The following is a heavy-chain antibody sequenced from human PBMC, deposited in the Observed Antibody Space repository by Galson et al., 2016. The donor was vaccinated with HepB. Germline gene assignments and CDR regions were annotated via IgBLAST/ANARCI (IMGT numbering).Heavy chain of an antibody. CDR3: ARANYYAMDV. CDR1: GFTFGDYA. Sequence: LRLSCAASGFTFGDYAMHWVRQAPGKGLEWVAVILHDGSKKFYADSVKGRFTISRDNSKNTMYLQMDSLRAEDTAVYYCARANYYAMDVWGQGTTVTVSS. V-gene: IGHV3-30*04. J-gene: IGHJ6*02. CDR2: ILHDGSKK.